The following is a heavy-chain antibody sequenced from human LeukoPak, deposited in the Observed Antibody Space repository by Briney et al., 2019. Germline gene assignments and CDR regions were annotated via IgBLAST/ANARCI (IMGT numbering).Heavy chain of an antibody. CDR2: ISSNSSTI. J-gene: IGHJ3*02. D-gene: IGHD5-18*01. Sequence: GGSLRLSCAASGFTFSSYSMNWVRQAPGKGLEWVSYISSNSSTIYYADSVKGRFTISRDNAKNTLYLQMNSLRVEDTAVYYCARDPPGTPIWLRAFDIWGQGTMVTVSS. CDR1: GFTFSSYS. V-gene: IGHV3-48*01. CDR3: ARDPPGTPIWLRAFDI.